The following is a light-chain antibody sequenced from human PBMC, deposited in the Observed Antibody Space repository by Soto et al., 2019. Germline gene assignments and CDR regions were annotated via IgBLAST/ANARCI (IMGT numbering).Light chain of an antibody. CDR2: GAS. CDR3: QQYGSSPLT. CDR1: QSVSSSY. V-gene: IGKV3-20*01. J-gene: IGKJ4*01. Sequence: EIVLTQSPGTLSLSPGERATLSCRASQSVSSSYLAWYQQKPGQAPRLLIYGASSRATGIPGRFSGSGSGTDFTLTISRLEPDDFAVFYCQQYGSSPLTFGGGTKVDIK.